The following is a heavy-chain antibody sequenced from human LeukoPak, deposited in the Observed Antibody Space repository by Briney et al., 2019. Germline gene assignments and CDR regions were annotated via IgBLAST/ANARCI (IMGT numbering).Heavy chain of an antibody. CDR2: ILYDGSNK. CDR3: AKGDGISIFGVLIS. Sequence: PGGSLRLSCAASGFTFSSYSMHWVRQAPGKGLEWVAVILYDGSNKYYLDSVKGRFTISRDNSKNTLYLQMNSLRAEDTAVYYCAKGDGISIFGVLISWGQGTLVTVSS. V-gene: IGHV3-30*18. CDR1: GFTFSSYS. D-gene: IGHD3-3*01. J-gene: IGHJ4*02.